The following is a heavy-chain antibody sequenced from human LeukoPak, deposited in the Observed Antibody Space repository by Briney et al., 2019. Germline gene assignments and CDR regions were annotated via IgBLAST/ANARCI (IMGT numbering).Heavy chain of an antibody. D-gene: IGHD5-24*01. V-gene: IGHV3-30-3*01. J-gene: IGHJ6*02. CDR3: ARDIEMATLGPGMGV. CDR1: GFTFSSYA. CDR2: ISYDGSNK. Sequence: GRSLRLSCAASGFTFSSYAMHWVRQAPGKGLEWVAVISYDGSNKYYADSVKGRFTISRDNSKNTLYLQMNSLRAEDTAVYYCARDIEMATLGPGMGVWGQGTTVTVSS.